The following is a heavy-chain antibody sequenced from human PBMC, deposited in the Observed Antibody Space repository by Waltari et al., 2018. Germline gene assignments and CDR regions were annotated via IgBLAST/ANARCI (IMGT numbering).Heavy chain of an antibody. D-gene: IGHD1-26*01. CDR2: ISSSSSTI. CDR1: GFTFSSYS. CDR3: AREIGIGAFDI. J-gene: IGHJ3*02. V-gene: IGHV3-48*04. Sequence: EVQLVESGGGLVQPGGALRLSCVASGFTFSSYSMNRARQAPGKGLEWVSYISSSSSTIYYADSVKGRFTISRDNAKNSLYLQMNSLRAEDTAVYYCAREIGIGAFDIWGQGTMVTVSS.